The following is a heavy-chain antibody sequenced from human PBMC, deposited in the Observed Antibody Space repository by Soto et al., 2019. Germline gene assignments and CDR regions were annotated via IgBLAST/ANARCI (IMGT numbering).Heavy chain of an antibody. Sequence: GESLKISCKGSGYSFTSYWIGWVRQMPGKGLEWMGIIYPGDSDTRYSPSLQGQVTISADKSISTAYLQWSSLKASDTAMYYCARQSTDYDFWSGYYTFDYYYYYMDVWGKGTTVTVSS. CDR2: IYPGDSDT. D-gene: IGHD3-3*01. V-gene: IGHV5-51*01. CDR3: ARQSTDYDFWSGYYTFDYYYYYMDV. CDR1: GYSFTSYW. J-gene: IGHJ6*03.